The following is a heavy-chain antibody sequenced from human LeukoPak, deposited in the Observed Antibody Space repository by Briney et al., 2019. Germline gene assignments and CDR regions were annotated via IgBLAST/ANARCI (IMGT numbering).Heavy chain of an antibody. Sequence: PSETLSLTCTVSGGSISSYYWSWIRQPPGKGLEWIGYIYTSGSTNYNPSLKSRVTISVDTSKNQFSLKLSSVTAADTAVYYCARQASMTTVTTSWLDPWGQGTLVTVSS. V-gene: IGHV4-4*09. D-gene: IGHD4-11*01. CDR1: GGSISSYY. CDR3: ARQASMTTVTTSWLDP. J-gene: IGHJ5*02. CDR2: IYTSGST.